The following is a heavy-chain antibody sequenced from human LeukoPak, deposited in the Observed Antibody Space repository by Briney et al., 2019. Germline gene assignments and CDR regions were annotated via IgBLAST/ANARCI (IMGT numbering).Heavy chain of an antibody. CDR3: ARGHGSSDAFDI. J-gene: IGHJ3*02. V-gene: IGHV3-21*01. CDR1: GFIFSSYS. CDR2: ISSSSSYI. D-gene: IGHD1-26*01. Sequence: GGSLRLSCAASGFIFSSYSMNWVRQAPGKGLEWVSYISSSSSYIYYADSVKGRFTISRDNAKNSLYLQMNSLRAEDTAVYYCARGHGSSDAFDIWGQGTMVTVSS.